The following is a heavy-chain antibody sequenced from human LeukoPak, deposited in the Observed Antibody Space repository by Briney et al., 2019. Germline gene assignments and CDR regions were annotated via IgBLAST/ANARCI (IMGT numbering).Heavy chain of an antibody. CDR3: ARDRRYYDSSGYYSENLYYFDY. D-gene: IGHD3-22*01. V-gene: IGHV1-8*02. J-gene: IGHJ4*02. Sequence: ASVKVSCKASGYTFTSYGISWVRQATGQGLEWMGWMNPNSGNTGYAQKFQGRVTMTRNTSISTAYMELSSLRSEDTAVYYCARDRRYYDSSGYYSENLYYFDYWGQGTLVTVSS. CDR1: GYTFTSYG. CDR2: MNPNSGNT.